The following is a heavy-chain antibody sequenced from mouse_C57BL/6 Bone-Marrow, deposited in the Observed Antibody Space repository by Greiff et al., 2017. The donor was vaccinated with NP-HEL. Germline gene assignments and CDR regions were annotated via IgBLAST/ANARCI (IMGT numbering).Heavy chain of an antibody. V-gene: IGHV1-18*01. CDR2: INPNNGGT. D-gene: IGHD1-1*01. Sequence: EVQLQQSGPELVKPGASVKIPCKASGYTFTDYNMDWVKQSHGKSLEWIGDINPNNGGTIYNQKFKGKATLTVDKSSSTAYMELRSLTSEDTAVYYCARCPVYYCGSSPWYFDVWGTGTTVTVSS. CDR3: ARCPVYYCGSSPWYFDV. J-gene: IGHJ1*03. CDR1: GYTFTDYN.